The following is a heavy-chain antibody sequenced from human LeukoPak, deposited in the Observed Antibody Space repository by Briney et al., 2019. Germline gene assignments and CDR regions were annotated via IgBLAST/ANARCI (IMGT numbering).Heavy chain of an antibody. Sequence: GGSLRLSCAASGFTFSSSAMSWVRQAPGEGLEWLSGISGSGGGTYYADSVKGRFTISRDDSKNTLYLQMHSLRAEDTAVNYCAKSGGSSGWLYWGQGTLVTVSS. V-gene: IGHV3-23*01. CDR1: GFTFSSSA. CDR2: ISGSGGGT. J-gene: IGHJ4*02. D-gene: IGHD6-19*01. CDR3: AKSGGSSGWLY.